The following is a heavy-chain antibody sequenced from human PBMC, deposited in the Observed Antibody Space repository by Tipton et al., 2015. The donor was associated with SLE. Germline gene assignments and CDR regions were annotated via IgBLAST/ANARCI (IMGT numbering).Heavy chain of an antibody. J-gene: IGHJ4*02. CDR1: GYSISSGYY. D-gene: IGHD3-3*01. Sequence: TLSLTCTVSGYSISSGYYWAWIRQPPGKGLEWIGYIYYTGTTNYDPSLKSRVTISLDMSKNQFSLKLNSVTAADTAVYYCARVGSGYYFVEGFDYWGQGSLVTVSS. V-gene: IGHV4-61*01. CDR2: IYYTGTT. CDR3: ARVGSGYYFVEGFDY.